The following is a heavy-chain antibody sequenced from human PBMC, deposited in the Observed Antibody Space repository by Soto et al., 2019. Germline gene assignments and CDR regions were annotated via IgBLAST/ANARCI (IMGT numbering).Heavy chain of an antibody. V-gene: IGHV3-30*18. CDR3: AKDTLAYGWTGYFQH. J-gene: IGHJ1*01. Sequence: HPGGSLRLSCAASGFTFSSYGMHWVRQAPGKGLEWVAVISYDGSNKYYADSVKGRFTISRDNSKNTLYLQMNSLRAEDTAVYYCAKDTLAYGWTGYFQHWGQGTLVTVSS. D-gene: IGHD4-17*01. CDR1: GFTFSSYG. CDR2: ISYDGSNK.